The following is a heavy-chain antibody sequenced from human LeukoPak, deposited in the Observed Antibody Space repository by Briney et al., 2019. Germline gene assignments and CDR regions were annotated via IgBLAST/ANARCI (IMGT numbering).Heavy chain of an antibody. V-gene: IGHV6-1*01. CDR2: TYYRSKWYN. CDR1: GDSVSSNSAA. J-gene: IGHJ4*02. CDR3: AREARPQWLVRLDYFDY. D-gene: IGHD6-19*01. Sequence: SQTLSLTCAISGDSVSSNSAAWNWIRQSPSRGLEWLGRTYYRSKWYNDYAVSVKSLITINPDTSKNQFSLQLNSVTPEDTAVYYCAREARPQWLVRLDYFDYWGQGTLVTVSS.